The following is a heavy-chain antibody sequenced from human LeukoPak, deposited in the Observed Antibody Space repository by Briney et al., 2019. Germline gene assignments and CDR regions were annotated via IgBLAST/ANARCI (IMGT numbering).Heavy chain of an antibody. CDR1: GYTFTSYD. J-gene: IGHJ4*02. D-gene: IGHD3-16*01. Sequence: ASVKVSCKASGYTFTSYDISWVRQAPGQGLEWMGWISAYNGNTNYAQKLQGRVTMTTDTSTSTAYMELRSLRSDDTAVYYCARAVTFGEPFLHDYWGQGTLVTVSS. CDR3: ARAVTFGEPFLHDY. V-gene: IGHV1-18*01. CDR2: ISAYNGNT.